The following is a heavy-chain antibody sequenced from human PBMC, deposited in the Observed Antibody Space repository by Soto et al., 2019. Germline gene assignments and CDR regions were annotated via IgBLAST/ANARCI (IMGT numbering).Heavy chain of an antibody. V-gene: IGHV2-26*01. Sequence: QDTLKESGPVLVKPTETLTLTCTVSGLSLSNAVMGVSWIRQPPGKALEWLAHIFSNDEKSYSTSLKNRLTLSKDTSKSQVVLTMTNMDPVDTATYYCARMGSDYGDNVLRLNFDYWGQGTLVTVSS. CDR1: GLSLSNAVMG. CDR3: ARMGSDYGDNVLRLNFDY. CDR2: IFSNDEK. D-gene: IGHD4-17*01. J-gene: IGHJ4*02.